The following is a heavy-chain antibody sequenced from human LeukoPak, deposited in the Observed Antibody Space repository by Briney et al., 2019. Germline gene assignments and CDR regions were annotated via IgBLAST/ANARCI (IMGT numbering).Heavy chain of an antibody. Sequence: SETLSLTCTVSGGSISSYYWSWIRQPPGKGLEWIGYIYYSGSTNYNPSLKSRVTISVDTSKNQFSLKLSSVTAADTAVYYCARHYVWGSYRDPNAFDIWGQGTMVTVSS. CDR1: GGSISSYY. CDR2: IYYSGST. V-gene: IGHV4-59*01. CDR3: ARHYVWGSYRDPNAFDI. J-gene: IGHJ3*02. D-gene: IGHD3-16*02.